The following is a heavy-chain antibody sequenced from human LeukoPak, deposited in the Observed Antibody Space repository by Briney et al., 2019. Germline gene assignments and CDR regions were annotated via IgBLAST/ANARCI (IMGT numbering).Heavy chain of an antibody. CDR3: ARERPGIAGQGGWFDP. D-gene: IGHD6-13*01. CDR1: GVSFSGYY. V-gene: IGHV4-34*01. Sequence: SETLSLTCAVYGVSFSGYYWSWIRQPPGKGLEWLGEINHSGSTNYNPSLKSRVTISVDTSKNQFSLKLSSVTAADTAVYYCARERPGIAGQGGWFDPWGQGTLVTVSS. J-gene: IGHJ5*02. CDR2: INHSGST.